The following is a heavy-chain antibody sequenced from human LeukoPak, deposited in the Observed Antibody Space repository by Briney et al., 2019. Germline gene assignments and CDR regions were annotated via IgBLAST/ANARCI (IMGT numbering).Heavy chain of an antibody. CDR1: GGSISRLY. J-gene: IGHJ4*02. CDR2: IYYTGST. Sequence: SETLSLTCSVSGGSISRLYWSWIREPPGKGLEWIGYIYYTGSTNYNPSLKSRVTMFVDMSKNHFSLRLSSVTAADTAVYYCARHRAYSSSSPFDYWGQGTLVTVSS. CDR3: ARHRAYSSSSPFDY. V-gene: IGHV4-59*08. D-gene: IGHD6-6*01.